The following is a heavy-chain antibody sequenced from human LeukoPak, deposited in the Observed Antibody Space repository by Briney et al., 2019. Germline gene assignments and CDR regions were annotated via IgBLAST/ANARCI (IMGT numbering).Heavy chain of an antibody. CDR2: ISGGGGIT. V-gene: IGHV3-23*01. D-gene: IGHD5/OR15-5a*01. J-gene: IGHJ4*02. Sequence: PGGSLRLSCAASGFTFSTYAMSWVRQAPGKGLEWVSGISGGGGITYYADSVKGRFTISRDNSKNTLYLQMNSLRAKDTAVYYCANGEFYANYYFDSWGQGTLVTVSS. CDR3: ANGEFYANYYFDS. CDR1: GFTFSTYA.